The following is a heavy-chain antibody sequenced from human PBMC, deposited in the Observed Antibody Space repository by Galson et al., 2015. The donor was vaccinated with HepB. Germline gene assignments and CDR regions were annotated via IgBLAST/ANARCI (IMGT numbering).Heavy chain of an antibody. CDR2: IYYSGST. D-gene: IGHD3-3*01. Sequence: QVQLQESGPGLVKPSETLSLTCTVPGGSISGYYWSWIRQPPGKGLEWIGYIYYSGSTNYNPSLKSRVTISVDTSKKQFSLKLSSVTAADTAVYYRARDNDFWSDFDLWGRGTLVTVSS. CDR1: GGSISGYY. CDR3: ARDNDFWSDFDL. J-gene: IGHJ2*01. V-gene: IGHV4-59*01.